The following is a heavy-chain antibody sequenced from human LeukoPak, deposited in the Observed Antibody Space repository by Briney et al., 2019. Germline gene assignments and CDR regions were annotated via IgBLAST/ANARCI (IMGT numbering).Heavy chain of an antibody. Sequence: ASVKVSCKASGYTFTSYGISWVRQAPGQGLEWMGWISAYNGNTNYAQKFQGRVTMITDTSTSTVYMELRSLRFDDTAVYYCARDQWTEYSSSWYGVNWFDPWGQGTLVTVSS. J-gene: IGHJ5*02. CDR2: ISAYNGNT. V-gene: IGHV1-18*01. D-gene: IGHD6-13*01. CDR1: GYTFTSYG. CDR3: ARDQWTEYSSSWYGVNWFDP.